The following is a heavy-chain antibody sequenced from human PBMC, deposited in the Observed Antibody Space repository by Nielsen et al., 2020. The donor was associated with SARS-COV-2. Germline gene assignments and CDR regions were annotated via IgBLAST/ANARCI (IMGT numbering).Heavy chain of an antibody. CDR1: GFTFNNYA. J-gene: IGHJ3*01. CDR2: VSGTGDNT. V-gene: IGHV3-23*01. CDR3: ARDWSRAADV. D-gene: IGHD2-15*01. Sequence: GGSLRLSCEASGFTFNNYAMNWVRQAPGKGLEWVSGVSGTGDNTYYADAVKGRFTVSRDNSKNTLFLQMNSLRVEDTAVYYCARDWSRAADVWGQGTMVTVSS.